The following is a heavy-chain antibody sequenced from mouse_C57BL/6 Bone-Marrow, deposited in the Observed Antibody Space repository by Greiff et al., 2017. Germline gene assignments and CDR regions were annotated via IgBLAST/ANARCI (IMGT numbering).Heavy chain of an antibody. Sequence: QVQLQQPGAELVKPGASVKLSCKASGYTFTSYWMHWVKQRPGRGLEWIGRIDPNSGGTKYNEKFKSKATLTVDTPSRTAYMQLSSLTSEDSAVYDCTRSCYDGLHYYAMDYWGQGTSVTVSS. CDR1: GYTFTSYW. CDR2: IDPNSGGT. CDR3: TRSCYDGLHYYAMDY. J-gene: IGHJ4*01. D-gene: IGHD2-3*01. V-gene: IGHV1-72*01.